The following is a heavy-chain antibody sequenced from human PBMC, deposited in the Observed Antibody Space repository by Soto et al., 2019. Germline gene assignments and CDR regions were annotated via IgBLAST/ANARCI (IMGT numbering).Heavy chain of an antibody. CDR1: DFTVSDNY. V-gene: IGHV3-53*01. CDR3: ARSKVGAPPYYFDY. J-gene: IGHJ4*02. CDR2: IFSGGNI. Sequence: GGSLRLSCAASDFTVSDNYMSWVRQAPGKGLEWVAIIFSGGNIYYADSVKGRFTISRDNAKNSLYLQMNSLRDEDTAVYYCARSKVGAPPYYFDYWGQGTLVTVSS. D-gene: IGHD1-26*01.